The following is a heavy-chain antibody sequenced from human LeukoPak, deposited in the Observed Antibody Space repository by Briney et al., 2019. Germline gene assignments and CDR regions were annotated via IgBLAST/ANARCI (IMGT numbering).Heavy chain of an antibody. Sequence: SETLSLTCTVSGGSISSYYWSWVRQPAGKGLEWIGRIYSSGSTNYNPSLKSRVTISVDTSKNQFSLKLSSVTAADTAVYYCASTHYVWGSYRSYYFDYWGQGTLVTVSS. CDR3: ASTHYVWGSYRSYYFDY. CDR1: GGSISSYY. D-gene: IGHD3-16*02. V-gene: IGHV4-4*07. J-gene: IGHJ4*02. CDR2: IYSSGST.